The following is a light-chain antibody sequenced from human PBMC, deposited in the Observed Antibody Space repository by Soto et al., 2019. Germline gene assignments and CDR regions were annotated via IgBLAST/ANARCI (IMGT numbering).Light chain of an antibody. J-gene: IGKJ5*01. Sequence: EIVMTQSPATLSVSPGGRATLSCRSSQSVSSNLAWYQQKPGQAPRLLFYGASNRATAIPDRFSGSGSGTDFTLTISSVEPEDFAVYYCQHRSIWPVSFGQGTRLEIK. CDR1: QSVSSN. CDR2: GAS. CDR3: QHRSIWPVS. V-gene: IGKV3-11*01.